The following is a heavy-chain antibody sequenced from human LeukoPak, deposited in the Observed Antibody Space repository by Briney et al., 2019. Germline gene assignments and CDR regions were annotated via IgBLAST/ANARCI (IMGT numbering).Heavy chain of an antibody. CDR3: ARGGYIYGFTGDY. CDR2: INAYSGNT. J-gene: IGHJ4*02. V-gene: IGHV1-18*04. Sequence: ASVKVSCKASGYTFTSYGFNWVRQAPGQGLEWMGWINAYSGNTNYAQELQGRVTMTTDTSTSTAYMELRSLRSDDTAVYYCARGGYIYGFTGDYWGQGTLVTVSS. CDR1: GYTFTSYG. D-gene: IGHD5-18*01.